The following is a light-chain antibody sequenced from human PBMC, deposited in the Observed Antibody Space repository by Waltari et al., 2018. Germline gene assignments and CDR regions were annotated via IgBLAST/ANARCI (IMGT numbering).Light chain of an antibody. CDR3: SSYTSSSTYV. Sequence: QSALTQPAYVSGPPGPSITTSSTGTRSNVGGYTSVPWYQQHPGKAPKLTIYDVSNRPSGVSNRFSGSKSGNTASLTISGLQAEDEADYYCSSYTSSSTYVFGTGTKVTVL. CDR2: DVS. CDR1: RSNVGGYTS. V-gene: IGLV2-14*03. J-gene: IGLJ1*01.